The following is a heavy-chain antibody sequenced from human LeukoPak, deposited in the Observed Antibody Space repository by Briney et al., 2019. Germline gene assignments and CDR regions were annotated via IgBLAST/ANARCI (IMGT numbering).Heavy chain of an antibody. V-gene: IGHV1-8*01. CDR2: MNPNSGNT. CDR1: GYTFTSYD. J-gene: IGHJ4*02. Sequence: ASVKVSCKASGYTFTSYDINWVRQATGQGLEWMGWMNPNSGNTGYAQKFQGRVTMTRDTSISTAYMELSRLRSDDTAVYYCASSYCSSTSCSPFDYWGQGTLVTVSS. D-gene: IGHD2-2*01. CDR3: ASSYCSSTSCSPFDY.